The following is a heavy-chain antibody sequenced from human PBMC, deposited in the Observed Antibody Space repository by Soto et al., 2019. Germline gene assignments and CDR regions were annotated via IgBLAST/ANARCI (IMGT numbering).Heavy chain of an antibody. Sequence: ASVKVSCKASGYTFTGYYMHWVRQAPGQGLEWMGWINPNSGGTNYAQKFQGWVTMTRDTSISTAYMELSRLRSDDTAVYYCARVKPTYYYDSSGPADAFDIWGQGTMVTVSS. CDR3: ARVKPTYYYDSSGPADAFDI. J-gene: IGHJ3*02. CDR1: GYTFTGYY. D-gene: IGHD3-22*01. CDR2: INPNSGGT. V-gene: IGHV1-2*04.